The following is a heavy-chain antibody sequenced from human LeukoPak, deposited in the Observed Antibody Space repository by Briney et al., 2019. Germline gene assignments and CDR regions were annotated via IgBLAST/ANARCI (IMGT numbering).Heavy chain of an antibody. V-gene: IGHV3-23*01. D-gene: IGHD6-25*01. CDR1: GFTFSSYA. CDR3: ARGMRQIDDAFDL. J-gene: IGHJ3*01. CDR2: ISGSGGST. Sequence: PGGSLRLSCAASGFTFSSYAMSWVRQAPGKGLEWVSAISGSGGSTYYADSVKGRFTISRDNAKNSLYLQMNSLRAEDTAVYYCARGMRQIDDAFDLWGQGTMVTVSS.